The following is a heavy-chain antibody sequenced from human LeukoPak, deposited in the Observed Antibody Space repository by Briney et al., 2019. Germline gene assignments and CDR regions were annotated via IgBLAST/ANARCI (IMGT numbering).Heavy chain of an antibody. CDR2: ISSTTSTI. Sequence: GGSLRLSCAASGLTFSIYSMNWVRQAPGKGLEWVSYISSTTSTIYYADSVKGRFTISSDNAKNSLYLQMKSLRAEDTAVYYCARDVTYYGGAWFDPWGQGTLVTVSS. J-gene: IGHJ5*02. CDR1: GLTFSIYS. V-gene: IGHV3-48*04. CDR3: ARDVTYYGGAWFDP. D-gene: IGHD4-23*01.